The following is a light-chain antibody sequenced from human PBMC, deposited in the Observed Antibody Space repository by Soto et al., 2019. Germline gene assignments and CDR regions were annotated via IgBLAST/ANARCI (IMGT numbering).Light chain of an antibody. CDR2: DAS. J-gene: IGKJ1*01. CDR3: QQYGRSPPT. CDR1: QSVSSNY. V-gene: IGKV3-20*01. Sequence: ESVLTQSPGTLSLSPGERATLSCRASQSVSSNYLAWYQQKPGQAPRLLIYDASSRATGIPDRFSGSGSGTDFTLTISRLEPEDYAVYYCQQYGRSPPTFGQGTKVDI.